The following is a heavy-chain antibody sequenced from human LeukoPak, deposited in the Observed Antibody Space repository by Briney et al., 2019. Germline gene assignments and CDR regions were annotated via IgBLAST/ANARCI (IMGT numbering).Heavy chain of an antibody. Sequence: GGSLRLSCAASGFTFSRYWMSWVRQAPGKGLEWLANIKEDGSEKYYVDSVKGRFTISRDNAKNSLYLQMNSLRAEDTAVYYRASTGYTSGWLVWGQGTLVTVSS. D-gene: IGHD6-19*01. CDR1: GFTFSRYW. CDR2: IKEDGSEK. CDR3: ASTGYTSGWLV. V-gene: IGHV3-7*01. J-gene: IGHJ4*02.